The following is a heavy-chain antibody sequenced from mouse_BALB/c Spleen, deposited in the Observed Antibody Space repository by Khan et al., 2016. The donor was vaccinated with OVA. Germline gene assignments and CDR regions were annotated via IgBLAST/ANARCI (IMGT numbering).Heavy chain of an antibody. CDR1: GFSLTNYG. CDR2: IWSDGTT. Sequence: VELVESGPGLVAPSQSLSITCTISGFSLTNYGVHWVRQPPGKGLEWLVVIWSDGTTTYDSALKSRLTISKDNSKSQVFLKMDSLQTDDTAMYYCARQPYFHYYDMDYWGQGTSVTVSS. J-gene: IGHJ4*01. D-gene: IGHD2-10*01. CDR3: ARQPYFHYYDMDY. V-gene: IGHV2-6-1*01.